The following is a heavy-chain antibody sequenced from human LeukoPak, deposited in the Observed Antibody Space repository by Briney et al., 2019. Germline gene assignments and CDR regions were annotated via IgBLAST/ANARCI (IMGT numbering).Heavy chain of an antibody. J-gene: IGHJ4*02. D-gene: IGHD1-26*01. CDR1: GYTFTDYG. CDR2: INPGGGNT. V-gene: IGHV1-46*01. Sequence: ASVKVSCKASGYTFTDYGITWVRQAPGQGLEWMGVINPGGGNTRYAQSFQGRVTVTSDTSTSTVYMDLSRLRAEDTAVYYCARDPGTYYSGGLDYWGQGTPVTVSS. CDR3: ARDPGTYYSGGLDY.